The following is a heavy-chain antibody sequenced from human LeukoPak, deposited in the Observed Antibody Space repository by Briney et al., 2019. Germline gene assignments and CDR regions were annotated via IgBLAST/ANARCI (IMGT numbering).Heavy chain of an antibody. V-gene: IGHV1-3*01. CDR1: GYTFTSYA. Sequence: GASVKVSCKASGYTFTSYAMHWVRQAPGQRLEWMGWINAGNGNTKYSQKFQGRVTITRDTSASTAYMELSSLRSEDTAVYYCARAGSWLVGGSYYNDAFDIWGQGTMVTVSS. CDR3: ARAGSWLVGGSYYNDAFDI. J-gene: IGHJ3*02. CDR2: INAGNGNT. D-gene: IGHD1-26*01.